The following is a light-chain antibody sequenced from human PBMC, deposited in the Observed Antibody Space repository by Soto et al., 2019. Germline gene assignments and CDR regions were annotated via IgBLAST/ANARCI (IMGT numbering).Light chain of an antibody. CDR2: GNS. Sequence: QAVVTQPPSVSGAPGQRVTISCTGSSSNIGAGYDVHWYQHLPGTAPKLLIYGNSNRPSGVPDRFSGSKSGTSASLAITGLQAEDEADYYCHSYDSSLSGSVFGGGTKLTV. CDR3: HSYDSSLSGSV. V-gene: IGLV1-40*01. CDR1: SSNIGAGYD. J-gene: IGLJ2*01.